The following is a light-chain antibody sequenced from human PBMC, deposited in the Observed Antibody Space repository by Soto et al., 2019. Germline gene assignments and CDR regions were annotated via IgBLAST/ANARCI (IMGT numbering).Light chain of an antibody. CDR1: QSVLYSSNNKNY. J-gene: IGKJ4*01. CDR2: WAS. Sequence: DIVMTQSPDSLAVSLGERATINCKSSQSVLYSSNNKNYLAWYQQKPGQPPKLLIYWASTRESGVPDPFSGSGSGTDFTLTISSLQAEDVAVYYCQQYYSTPLTFGGVTKVEIK. CDR3: QQYYSTPLT. V-gene: IGKV4-1*01.